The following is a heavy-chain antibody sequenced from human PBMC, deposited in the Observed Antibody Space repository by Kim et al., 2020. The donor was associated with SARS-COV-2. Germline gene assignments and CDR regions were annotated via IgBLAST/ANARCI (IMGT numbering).Heavy chain of an antibody. V-gene: IGHV3-23*01. Sequence: GGSLRLSCAASGFTFSSYAMSWVRQAPGKGLEWVSAISGSGGSTYYADSVKVRFTISRDNSKNTLYLQMNSLRAEYTAVYYCAKDQFRTYSSGWYSWYFDLWGRGTLVTVSS. CDR2: ISGSGGST. D-gene: IGHD6-19*01. J-gene: IGHJ2*01. CDR1: GFTFSSYA. CDR3: AKDQFRTYSSGWYSWYFDL.